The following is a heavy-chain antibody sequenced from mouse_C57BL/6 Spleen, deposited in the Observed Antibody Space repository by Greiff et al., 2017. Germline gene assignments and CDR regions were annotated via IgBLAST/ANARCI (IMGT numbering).Heavy chain of an antibody. CDR3: TTVITTVVRAMDY. V-gene: IGHV14-4*01. D-gene: IGHD1-1*01. Sequence: EVQLQQSGAELVRPGASVKLSCTASGFNIKDDYMHWVKQRPEQGLEWIGWIDPENGDTEYASKFQGKATITADTSSNTAYLQLSSLTSEDTAVYYCTTVITTVVRAMDYWGQGTSVTVSS. CDR1: GFNIKDDY. CDR2: IDPENGDT. J-gene: IGHJ4*01.